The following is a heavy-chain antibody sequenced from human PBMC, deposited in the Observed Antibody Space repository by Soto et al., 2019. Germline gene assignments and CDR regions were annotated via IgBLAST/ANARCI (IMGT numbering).Heavy chain of an antibody. D-gene: IGHD2-15*01. V-gene: IGHV3-30*18. J-gene: IGHJ6*03. Sequence: GGSLRLSCAASGFTFSSYGMHWVRQAPGKGLEWVAVISYDGSNKYYADSVKGRFTISRDNSKNTLYLQMNSLRAEDTAVYYCAKTGGRVVVAATEYYYYYMDVWGKGTTVTVSS. CDR1: GFTFSSYG. CDR2: ISYDGSNK. CDR3: AKTGGRVVVAATEYYYYYMDV.